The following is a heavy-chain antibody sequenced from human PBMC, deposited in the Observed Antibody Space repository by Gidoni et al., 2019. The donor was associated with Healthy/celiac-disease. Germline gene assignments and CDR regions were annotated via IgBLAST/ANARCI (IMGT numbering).Heavy chain of an antibody. CDR1: GGTFSSYA. J-gene: IGHJ6*02. V-gene: IGHV1-69*01. CDR2: IIPIFGTA. D-gene: IGHD2-2*01. CDR3: ARVEFLVVPAAIRWGSHTRYYGMDV. Sequence: QVQLVQSGAEVKKPGSSVKVSCKASGGTFSSYAISWVRQAPGQGLEWMGGIIPIFGTANYAQKFQGRVTITADESTSTAYMELSSLRSEDTAVYYCARVEFLVVPAAIRWGSHTRYYGMDVWGQGTTVTVSS.